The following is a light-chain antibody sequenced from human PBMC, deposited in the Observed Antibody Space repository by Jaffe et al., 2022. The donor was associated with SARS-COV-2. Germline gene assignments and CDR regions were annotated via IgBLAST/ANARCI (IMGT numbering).Light chain of an antibody. V-gene: IGKV3-15*01. J-gene: IGKJ2*01. CDR2: GVS. CDR1: QSVSNK. Sequence: EIVMTQSPATLSVSPGERVTLSCRASQSVSNKLAWYQQRPGQAPRLLIYGVSTRATDIPARFSGSGSGTDFTLTISSLQPEDSAVYYCQQYNRWFTFGRGTLLEI. CDR3: QQYNRWFT.